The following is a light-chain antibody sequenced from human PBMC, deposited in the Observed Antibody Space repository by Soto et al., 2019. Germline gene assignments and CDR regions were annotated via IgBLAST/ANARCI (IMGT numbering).Light chain of an antibody. J-gene: IGKJ2*01. Sequence: EIVMTQSPDTLSVSPGERATLSCRASQSVSSNLARYQQKPGQAPRLLISGASTRATGIPVRFSGSGSGTEFTLTISSLQSEDFGVYYCQQYINWPETFGQGTKLEIK. CDR1: QSVSSN. CDR2: GAS. CDR3: QQYINWPET. V-gene: IGKV3-15*01.